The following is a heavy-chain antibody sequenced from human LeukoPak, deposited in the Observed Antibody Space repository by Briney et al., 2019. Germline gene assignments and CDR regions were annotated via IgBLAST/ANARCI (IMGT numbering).Heavy chain of an antibody. Sequence: PGRSLRLSCAASGFTFSSYGMHWVRQAPGKGLEWVAVIWYDGSNKYYADSVKGRFTISRDNSKNTLYLQMNSLRAEDTAVYYCAREEMATIVFDYLGQGTLVTVSS. D-gene: IGHD5-24*01. CDR3: AREEMATIVFDY. V-gene: IGHV3-33*01. CDR1: GFTFSSYG. CDR2: IWYDGSNK. J-gene: IGHJ4*02.